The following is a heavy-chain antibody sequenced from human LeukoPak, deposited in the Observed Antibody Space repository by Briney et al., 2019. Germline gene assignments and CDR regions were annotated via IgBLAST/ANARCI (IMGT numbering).Heavy chain of an antibody. CDR3: ARVTRSPFGWFDP. J-gene: IGHJ5*02. Sequence: GGSLRLSCAASGFTFSSYWMSWVRQAPGKGLEWVANIKQDGSEKYYVDSVKGRFTISRDNAKNSLYLQMNSLRAEDTAVYYCARVTRSPFGWFDPWGQGTLVTVSS. CDR1: GFTFSSYW. V-gene: IGHV3-7*04. CDR2: IKQDGSEK. D-gene: IGHD4-11*01.